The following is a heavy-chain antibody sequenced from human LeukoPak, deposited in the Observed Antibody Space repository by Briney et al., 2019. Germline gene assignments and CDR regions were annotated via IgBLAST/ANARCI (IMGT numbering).Heavy chain of an antibody. V-gene: IGHV1-46*01. J-gene: IGHJ6*04. CDR3: ARELSSSTQTLNYYYYYGMDV. CDR2: INPSCGST. D-gene: IGHD2-2*01. Sequence: ASVKVSCKASGYSFTSYYMHWVRQAPGQGLELMGIINPSCGSTSYAQKFQGRVTMTRDTSTSTVYMELSSLRSEDTAVYYCARELSSSTQTLNYYYYYGMDVWGKGTTVTVSS. CDR1: GYSFTSYY.